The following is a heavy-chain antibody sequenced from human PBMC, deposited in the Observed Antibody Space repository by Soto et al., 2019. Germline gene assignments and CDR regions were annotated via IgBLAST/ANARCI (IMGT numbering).Heavy chain of an antibody. D-gene: IGHD2-8*01. CDR2: AYYSGDT. V-gene: IGHV4-59*01. J-gene: IGHJ5*02. CDR3: ARDRSTYGGGGTGEVKENWFDP. CDR1: GGSISRYY. Sequence: QVQLQESGPGVVKASETLSLTCGVSGGSISRYYWSWIRQPPGKGLEWIGYAYYSGDTGYNPSLQSRVTMAVDTSKNQVSLKLTSVTAADTAVYYCARDRSTYGGGGTGEVKENWFDPWGQGALVTVSS.